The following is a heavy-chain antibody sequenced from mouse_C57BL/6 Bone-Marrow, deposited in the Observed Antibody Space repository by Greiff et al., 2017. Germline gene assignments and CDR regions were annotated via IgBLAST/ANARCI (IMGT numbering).Heavy chain of an antibody. CDR1: GYTFTSYG. V-gene: IGHV1-81*01. CDR3: ARCIYYYGSSPYWYFDV. CDR2: IYPRSGNT. Sequence: QVQLQQSGAELARPGASVKLSCKASGYTFTSYGISWVKQRTGQGLEWIGEIYPRSGNTYYNEKFKGKATLTADKSSSTAYMELRSLTSEDSAVYFCARCIYYYGSSPYWYFDVWGTGTTVTVSS. J-gene: IGHJ1*03. D-gene: IGHD1-1*01.